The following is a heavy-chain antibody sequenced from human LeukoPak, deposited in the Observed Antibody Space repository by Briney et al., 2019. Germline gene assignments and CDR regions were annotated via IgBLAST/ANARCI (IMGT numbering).Heavy chain of an antibody. J-gene: IGHJ4*02. V-gene: IGHV1-2*02. CDR2: INPNSGGT. Sequence: GASVKVSCKASGYTFTGYYMHWVRQAPGQGLEWMGWINPNSGGTNYAQKFRGRVTMTRGTSISTAYMELSRLRSDDTAVYYCARSEYCTNGVCYTIDYWGQGTLVTVSS. D-gene: IGHD2-8*01. CDR1: GYTFTGYY. CDR3: ARSEYCTNGVCYTIDY.